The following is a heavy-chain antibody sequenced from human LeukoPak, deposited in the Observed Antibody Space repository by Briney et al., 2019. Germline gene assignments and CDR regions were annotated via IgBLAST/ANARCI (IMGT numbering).Heavy chain of an antibody. CDR1: GGSITSSSYY. CDR3: AREGGRVTTIFGYWFDP. CDR2: IYYSGST. D-gene: IGHD3-3*01. J-gene: IGHJ5*02. Sequence: SETLSLTCTVSGGSITSSSYYWGWIRQPPGKGLQWIGSIYYSGSTHYTPSLKSRVTISIDTSKNQFSLKLSSVTAADTAVYYCAREGGRVTTIFGYWFDPWGQGTLVTVSS. V-gene: IGHV4-39*07.